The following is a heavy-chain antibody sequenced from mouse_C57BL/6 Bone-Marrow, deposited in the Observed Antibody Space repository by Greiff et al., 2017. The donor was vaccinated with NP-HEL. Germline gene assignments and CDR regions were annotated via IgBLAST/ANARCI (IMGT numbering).Heavy chain of an antibody. V-gene: IGHV3-6*01. D-gene: IGHD4-1*01. CDR1: GYSITSRYY. Sequence: EVQLQESGPGLVKPSQSLSLTCSVTGYSITSRYYWNWIRQFPGNKLEWMGYISYDGSNNYNPSLKNRISITRDTSKNQFFLKLNSVTTEDTATYYCARDTGTRDYAMDYWGQGTSVTVSS. J-gene: IGHJ4*01. CDR3: ARDTGTRDYAMDY. CDR2: ISYDGSN.